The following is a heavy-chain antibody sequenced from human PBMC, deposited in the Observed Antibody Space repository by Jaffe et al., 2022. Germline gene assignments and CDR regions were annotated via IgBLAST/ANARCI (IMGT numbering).Heavy chain of an antibody. CDR2: INHSGST. J-gene: IGHJ4*02. V-gene: IGHV4-34*01. CDR1: GGSFSGYY. D-gene: IGHD3-9*01. CDR3: AGDFDWPTTAGFDY. Sequence: QVQLQQWGAGLLKPSETLSLTCAVYGGSFSGYYWSWIRQPPGKGLEWIGEINHSGSTNYNPSLKSRVTISVDTSKNQFSLKLSSVTAADTAVYYCAGDFDWPTTAGFDYWGQGTLVTVSS.